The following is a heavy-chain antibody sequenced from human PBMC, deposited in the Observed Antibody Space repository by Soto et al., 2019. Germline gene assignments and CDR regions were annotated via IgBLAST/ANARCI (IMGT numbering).Heavy chain of an antibody. CDR2: IKQDGTEK. CDR1: GFTFSSYW. J-gene: IGHJ4*02. D-gene: IGHD1-26*01. V-gene: IGHV3-7*01. CDR3: ARASGSYSRSINFDY. Sequence: VGSLRLSCEASGFTFSSYWMSWVRQAPGKGLEWVANIKQDGTEKYYVDSVKGRFTISRDNAKNSLYLQMNSLRAEDTAVYYCARASGSYSRSINFDYWGQGTLVTVSS.